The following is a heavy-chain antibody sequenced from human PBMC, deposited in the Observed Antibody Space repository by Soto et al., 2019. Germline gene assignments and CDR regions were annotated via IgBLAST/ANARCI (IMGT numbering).Heavy chain of an antibody. D-gene: IGHD2-15*01. V-gene: IGHV3-21*04. J-gene: IGHJ6*02. CDR2: ISSSSSYI. CDR3: ARGVAATGYYGMDV. Sequence: GGSLRLSCAASGFTFSTYSMNWVRQAPGKGLEWVSFISSSSSYIYYADSVKGRFTISRDNAKNSLYLQMNSLRAEDTAVYYCARGVAATGYYGMDVWGQGTTVTVSS. CDR1: GFTFSTYS.